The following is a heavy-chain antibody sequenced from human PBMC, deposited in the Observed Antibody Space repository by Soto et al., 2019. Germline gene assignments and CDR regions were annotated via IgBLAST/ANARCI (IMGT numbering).Heavy chain of an antibody. D-gene: IGHD3-22*01. J-gene: IGHJ4*02. Sequence: ASVKVSCKASGYTFTSHAMHWVRQAPGQRLEWMGWINAGNGNTKYSQKFQGRVTITRDTSASTAYMELSSLRSEDTAVYYCARDLTMLVVAPLYWGQGTLVTVDS. CDR1: GYTFTSHA. CDR3: ARDLTMLVVAPLY. CDR2: INAGNGNT. V-gene: IGHV1-3*01.